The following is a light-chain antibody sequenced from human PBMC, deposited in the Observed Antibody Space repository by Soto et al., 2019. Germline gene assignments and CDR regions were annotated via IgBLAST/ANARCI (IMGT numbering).Light chain of an antibody. V-gene: IGLV1-51*01. J-gene: IGLJ1*01. CDR2: DNN. CDR1: SSNIGNNY. Sequence: QSVLTQPPSVSAAPGQKVTISCSGSSSNIGNNYVSWYQQLPGTAPKLLIYDNNKRPSGIPDRFSGSKSGTSATLGITGLQTGDEADYYCGTWDSSLSAGGGFGTGT. CDR3: GTWDSSLSAGGG.